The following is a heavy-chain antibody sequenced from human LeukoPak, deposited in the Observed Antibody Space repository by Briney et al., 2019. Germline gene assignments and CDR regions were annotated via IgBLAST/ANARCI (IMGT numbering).Heavy chain of an antibody. V-gene: IGHV4-34*01. CDR1: GGSFSGYY. D-gene: IGHD5-12*01. J-gene: IGHJ4*02. Sequence: SETLSLTCAVYGGSFSGYYWSWIRQPPGKGLEWIGEINHSGSTNYNPSLKSRVTISVDTSKNQFSLKLSSVTAADTAVYYCAISLVGSGYDYWGQGTLVTVSS. CDR2: INHSGST. CDR3: AISLVGSGYDY.